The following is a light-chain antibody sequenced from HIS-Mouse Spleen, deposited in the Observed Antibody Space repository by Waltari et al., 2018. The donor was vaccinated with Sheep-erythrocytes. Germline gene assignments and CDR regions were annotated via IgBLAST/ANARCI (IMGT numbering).Light chain of an antibody. J-gene: IGLJ1*01. CDR3: CSYAGSYNHV. CDR1: SSAVGGYNY. Sequence: QSALTQPRSVSGPPGQPVTISCTGTSSAVGGYNYVSWYQQHPGKAPKLMIYDVSKRPSGVPDRFSGSKSGNTASLTISGLQAEDEADYYCCSYAGSYNHVFATGTKVTVL. CDR2: DVS. V-gene: IGLV2-11*01.